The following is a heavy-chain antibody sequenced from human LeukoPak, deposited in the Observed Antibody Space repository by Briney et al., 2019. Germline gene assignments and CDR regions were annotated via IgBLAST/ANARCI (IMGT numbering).Heavy chain of an antibody. D-gene: IGHD3-10*01. CDR1: GFTVSSNY. CDR3: ARVLLWFGDSYFDY. Sequence: TGGSLRLSCAASGFTVSSNYMSWVRQAPGKGLEWVSLIYSGGDTYYADSVKGRFAISRDNSKNTLYLQMNSLRAEDTAVYYCARVLLWFGDSYFDYWGQGTLVTVSS. J-gene: IGHJ4*02. V-gene: IGHV3-53*01. CDR2: IYSGGDT.